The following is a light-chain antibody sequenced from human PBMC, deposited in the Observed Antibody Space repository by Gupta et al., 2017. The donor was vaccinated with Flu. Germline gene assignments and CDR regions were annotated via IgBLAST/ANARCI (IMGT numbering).Light chain of an antibody. CDR2: LAS. J-gene: IGKJ1*01. V-gene: IGKV2-28*01. CDR1: QSRCYNNGYNY. Sequence: DIVMTQSPLSLPVTPGEPPSISCRSSQSRCYNNGYNYLNWHLQRAGQTPQLLIYLASKRSYGVPDRFSGSASGTDFRLDISMGDAENVVVYYFRGVLQIPKTFGQGTKLEI. CDR3: RGVLQIPKT.